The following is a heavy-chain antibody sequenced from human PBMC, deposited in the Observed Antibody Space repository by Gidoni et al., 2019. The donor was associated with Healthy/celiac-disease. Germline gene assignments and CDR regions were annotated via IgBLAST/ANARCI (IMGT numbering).Heavy chain of an antibody. Sequence: EVQLLASGGGLVQPGGSLRLSCAASGFTFSSYAMSWVRQAPGKGLEWVSAISGSGGSTYYADSVKGRFTISRDNSKNTLYLQMNSLRAEDTAVYYCASLTGIFGVVIIWDFSDAFDIWGQGTMVTVSS. V-gene: IGHV3-23*01. CDR1: GFTFSSYA. CDR3: ASLTGIFGVVIIWDFSDAFDI. CDR2: ISGSGGST. J-gene: IGHJ3*02. D-gene: IGHD3-3*01.